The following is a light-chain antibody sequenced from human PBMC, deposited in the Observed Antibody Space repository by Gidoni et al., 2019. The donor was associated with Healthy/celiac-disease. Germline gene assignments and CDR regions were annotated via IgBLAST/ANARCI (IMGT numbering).Light chain of an antibody. Sequence: DIQITQSPSSLSASVGDRVTITCRASQSISSYLNWYQQKQGKAPKLLIYAASSLQSGVPSRFSGSGSGTDFTLTISSLQPEDFATYYCQQSYSTPVTFGQXTKVEMK. V-gene: IGKV1-39*01. CDR2: AAS. CDR1: QSISSY. CDR3: QQSYSTPVT. J-gene: IGKJ1*01.